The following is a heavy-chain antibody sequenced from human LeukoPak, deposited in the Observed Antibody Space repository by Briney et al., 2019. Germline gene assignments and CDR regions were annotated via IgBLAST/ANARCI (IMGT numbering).Heavy chain of an antibody. Sequence: SEALSLTCTVSGGSISSSSYYWGWIRQPPGKGLEWIGSNYYSGSTYYNPSLKSRVTISVDTSKNQFSLKLSSVTAADTAVYYCARGRPYYYDSSGYHDYWGQGTLVTVSS. CDR1: GGSISSSSYY. J-gene: IGHJ4*02. CDR3: ARGRPYYYDSSGYHDY. CDR2: NYYSGST. D-gene: IGHD3-22*01. V-gene: IGHV4-39*01.